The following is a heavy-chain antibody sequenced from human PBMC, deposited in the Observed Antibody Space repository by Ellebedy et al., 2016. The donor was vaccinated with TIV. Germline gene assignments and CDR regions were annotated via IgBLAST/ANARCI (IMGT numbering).Heavy chain of an antibody. V-gene: IGHV3-74*01. Sequence: PGGSLRLSCAASGFTFTNYWMHWVRQVPGKGLVWVARSDQEGSGTSYADSVKGRFTISRDNAKNTLYLQMNSLRAEDTAVYYCARRWASEGNSGSWFDPWGQGTLVTVSS. CDR1: GFTFTNYW. J-gene: IGHJ5*02. CDR2: SDQEGSGT. CDR3: ARRWASEGNSGSWFDP. D-gene: IGHD2/OR15-2a*01.